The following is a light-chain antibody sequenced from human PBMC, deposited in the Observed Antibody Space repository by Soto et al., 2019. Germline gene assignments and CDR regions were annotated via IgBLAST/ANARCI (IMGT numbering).Light chain of an antibody. CDR2: DVS. CDR1: SSDVGGYNF. Sequence: QSALTQPRSVSGSPGQSVTISCTGTSSDVGGYNFVSWYQQHPGKAPKLMIYDVSKRPSGVPDRFSGSKSGNTASLTISGLQAEDEADYYGCSYAGSYTVFGGGTKVTVL. V-gene: IGLV2-11*01. CDR3: CSYAGSYTV. J-gene: IGLJ2*01.